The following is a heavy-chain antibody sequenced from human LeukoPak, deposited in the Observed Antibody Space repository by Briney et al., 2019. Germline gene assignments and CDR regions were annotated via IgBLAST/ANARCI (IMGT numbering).Heavy chain of an antibody. J-gene: IGHJ4*02. CDR2: ISGSGGST. CDR3: AKGLRYFDWLSLR. D-gene: IGHD3-9*01. V-gene: IGHV3-23*01. CDR1: GFTFSSYA. Sequence: PGGSLRLSCAASGFTFSSYAMSWVRQAPGRGLEWVSAISGSGGSTYYADSVKGRFTISRDNSKNTLYLQMNSLRAEDTAVYYCAKGLRYFDWLSLRWGQGTLVTVSS.